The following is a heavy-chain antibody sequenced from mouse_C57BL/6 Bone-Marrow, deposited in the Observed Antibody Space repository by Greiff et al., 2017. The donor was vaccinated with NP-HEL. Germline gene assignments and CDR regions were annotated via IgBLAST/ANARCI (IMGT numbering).Heavy chain of an antibody. Sequence: VQLKQSGPELVKPGDSVKISCKASGYSFTGYFMNWVMQSHGKSLEWIGRINPYNGDTFYNQKFKGKATLTVDKSSSTAHMELRSLTSEDSAVYYCAIPTSAWFAYWGQGTLVTVSA. CDR2: INPYNGDT. CDR1: GYSFTGYF. J-gene: IGHJ3*01. V-gene: IGHV1-20*01. CDR3: AIPTSAWFAY.